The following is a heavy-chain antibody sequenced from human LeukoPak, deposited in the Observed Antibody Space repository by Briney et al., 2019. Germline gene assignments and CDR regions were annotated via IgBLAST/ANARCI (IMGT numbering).Heavy chain of an antibody. CDR3: ARDGRDGYNLVHY. CDR1: GYTFTGYY. Sequence: GASVKVSCEASGYTFTGYYIHWVRQAPGQGLEWMGWINPNSGGTNYAQKFQGRDTMTRDTSISAVYMELSRLRSDDTAVYYCARDGRDGYNLVHYWGQGTLVTVSS. CDR2: INPNSGGT. D-gene: IGHD5-24*01. J-gene: IGHJ4*02. V-gene: IGHV1-2*02.